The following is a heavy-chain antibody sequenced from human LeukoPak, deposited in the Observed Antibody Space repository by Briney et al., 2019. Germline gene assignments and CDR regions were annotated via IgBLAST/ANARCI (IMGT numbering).Heavy chain of an antibody. CDR2: ISYDGSKE. Sequence: GRSLRLSCAASGFTFSRYAMHWVRQAPGKGLEWAAVISYDGSKEYYADSVKGRFTISRDNSKNTLYLQMNSLRSEDTAVYYCARDNRPGYYGLIDYGGQGTLVTVSS. D-gene: IGHD3-22*01. V-gene: IGHV3-30*04. J-gene: IGHJ4*02. CDR1: GFTFSRYA. CDR3: ARDNRPGYYGLIDY.